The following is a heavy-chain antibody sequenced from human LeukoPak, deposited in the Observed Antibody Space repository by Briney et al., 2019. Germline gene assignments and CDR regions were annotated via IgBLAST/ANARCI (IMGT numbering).Heavy chain of an antibody. D-gene: IGHD2-15*01. CDR3: ARILGGGSGRFDP. CDR2: ISSSGTTI. Sequence: GGSLRLSCAASGFTFSSYEMNWVRQAPGKGLEWVSYISSSGTTIYYADSVKGRFTISRDNAKNSLYLQVNSLRAEETAIYYCARILGGGSGRFDPWGQGTLVTVSS. V-gene: IGHV3-48*03. J-gene: IGHJ5*02. CDR1: GFTFSSYE.